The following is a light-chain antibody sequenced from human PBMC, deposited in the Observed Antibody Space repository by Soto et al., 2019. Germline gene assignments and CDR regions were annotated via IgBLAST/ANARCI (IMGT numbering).Light chain of an antibody. CDR2: QNN. CDR1: GSNIGSSY. CDR3: GTWDFSLRGYV. Sequence: QSVLTQPPSVSAALGQRVTISCSGSGSNIGSSYVSWYQQLPGSAPKVLIYQNNKRPSEIPDRFSGSKSGASATLDISGLQTGDEADYYCGTWDFSLRGYVFGAGTKLTVL. J-gene: IGLJ1*01. V-gene: IGLV1-51*01.